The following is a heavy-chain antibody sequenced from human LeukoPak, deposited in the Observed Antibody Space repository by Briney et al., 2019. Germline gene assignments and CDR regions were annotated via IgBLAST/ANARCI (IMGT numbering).Heavy chain of an antibody. D-gene: IGHD3-10*01. CDR1: GFTFSDYY. CDR2: ISSSGSTI. V-gene: IGHV3-11*04. J-gene: IGHJ4*02. CDR3: ARDRGSGSPPFDY. Sequence: GGSLRLSCAASGFTFSDYYMSWIRQAPGKGLEWVSYISSSGSTIYYADSVKGRFTISRDNSKNTLYLQMNSLSAEDTAVYYCARDRGSGSPPFDYWGQGTLVTVSS.